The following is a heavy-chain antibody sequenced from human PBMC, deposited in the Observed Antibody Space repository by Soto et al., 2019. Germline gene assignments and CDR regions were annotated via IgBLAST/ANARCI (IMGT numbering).Heavy chain of an antibody. D-gene: IGHD3-3*01. CDR2: ISGSGGST. V-gene: IGHV3-23*01. J-gene: IGHJ6*02. CDR1: GFTFSSYA. CDR3: ATSTSFWSGYYTDYYYYGMDV. Sequence: PGGSLRLSCAASGFTFSSYAMSWVRQAPGKGLEWVSAISGSGGSTYYADSVKGRFTISRDNSKNTLYLQMNSLRAEDTAVYYCATSTSFWSGYYTDYYYYGMDVWGQGTTVTVSS.